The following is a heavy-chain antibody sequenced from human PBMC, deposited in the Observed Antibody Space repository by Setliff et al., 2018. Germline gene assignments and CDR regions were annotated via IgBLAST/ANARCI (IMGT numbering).Heavy chain of an antibody. V-gene: IGHV3-73*01. Sequence: GGSLRLSCAASGFTFSGSAVHWVRQASGKGLEWVGRIRRSADNRAPIYAASVKGRFTISRDDSKNSLYLQMNSLRVEDTALYYCARDGNNWNDLDYWGHGTLVTVSS. CDR1: GFTFSGSA. J-gene: IGHJ4*01. CDR2: IRRSADNRAP. CDR3: ARDGNNWNDLDY. D-gene: IGHD1-20*01.